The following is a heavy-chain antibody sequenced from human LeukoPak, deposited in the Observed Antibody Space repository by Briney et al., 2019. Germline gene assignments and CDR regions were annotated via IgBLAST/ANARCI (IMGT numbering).Heavy chain of an antibody. V-gene: IGHV3-23*01. CDR1: GFTLRSYV. J-gene: IGHJ4*02. CDR3: AKDRLLNCRGDCYIFDY. D-gene: IGHD2-21*02. Sequence: GGSLRLSCVASGFTLRSYVMNWVRQTPGKGLEWVSSISGSGDSTFYADSVKGRFSISRDNSKNTLYLQVNGLRTEDTAVYYCAKDRLLNCRGDCYIFDYWGQGALVAVSS. CDR2: ISGSGDST.